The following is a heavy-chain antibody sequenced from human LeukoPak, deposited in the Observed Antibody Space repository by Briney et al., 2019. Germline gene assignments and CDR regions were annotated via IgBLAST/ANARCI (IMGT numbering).Heavy chain of an antibody. CDR1: GGSFSGYY. CDR2: ISSSSSYI. J-gene: IGHJ4*02. D-gene: IGHD2-8*01. Sequence: PSETLSLTCAVYGGSFSGYYWSWIRQPPGKGLEWVSSISSSSSYIYYADSVKGRFTISRDNAKNSLYLQMNSLRAEDTAVYYCARGPGVEGYWGQGTLVTVSS. CDR3: ARGPGVEGY. V-gene: IGHV3-21*01.